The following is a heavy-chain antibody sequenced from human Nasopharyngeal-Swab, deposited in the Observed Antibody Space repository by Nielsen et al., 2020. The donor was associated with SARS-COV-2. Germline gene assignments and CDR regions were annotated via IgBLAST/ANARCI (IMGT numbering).Heavy chain of an antibody. CDR1: GFTFSSYA. D-gene: IGHD6-13*01. CDR2: ISYDGSNK. Sequence: GESLKISCAASGFTFSSYAMHWVRQAPGKGLEWAAVISYDGSNKYYADSVKGRFTISRDNSKNTLYLQMNSLRAEDTAVYYCARDWRQLVSYYFDYWGQGTLVTVSS. J-gene: IGHJ4*02. V-gene: IGHV3-30-3*01. CDR3: ARDWRQLVSYYFDY.